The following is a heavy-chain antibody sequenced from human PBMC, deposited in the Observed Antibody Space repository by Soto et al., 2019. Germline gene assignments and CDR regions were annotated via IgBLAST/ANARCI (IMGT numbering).Heavy chain of an antibody. CDR2: FDPEDGET. J-gene: IGHJ5*02. Sequence: ASVEVSCKXSGYTLTELSMHWVRQAPGKGLEWMGGFDPEDGETIYAQKFQGRVTMTEDTSTDTAYMELSSLRSEDTAVYYCATNPILEWLAHWGQGTLVTVSS. CDR3: ATNPILEWLAH. CDR1: GYTLTELS. D-gene: IGHD1-1*01. V-gene: IGHV1-24*01.